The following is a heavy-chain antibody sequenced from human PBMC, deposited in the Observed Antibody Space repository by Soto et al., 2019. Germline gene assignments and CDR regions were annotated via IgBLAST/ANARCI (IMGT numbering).Heavy chain of an antibody. V-gene: IGHV3-23*01. CDR1: GFTFSSYA. J-gene: IGHJ6*03. D-gene: IGHD2-2*01. Sequence: GGSLRLSCAASGFTFSSYAMSWVRQAPGKGLEWVSAISGSGGSTYYADSVKGRFTISRDNSKNTLYLQMNSLRAEDTAVYYCANGPAASLPYYYYYMDVWGKGTTVTISS. CDR2: ISGSGGST. CDR3: ANGPAASLPYYYYYMDV.